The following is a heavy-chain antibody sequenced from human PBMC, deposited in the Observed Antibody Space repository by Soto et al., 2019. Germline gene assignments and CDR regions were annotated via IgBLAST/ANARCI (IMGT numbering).Heavy chain of an antibody. J-gene: IGHJ4*02. CDR3: ASGSHVPHY. CDR1: GGSISSRGYS. V-gene: IGHV4-30-2*01. Sequence: QLQLQESGSGLVKHSQTLSLTCAVSGGSISSRGYSWSWIRQPPGKGLEWIGYISHSGSTYYNPSLKSRVTISVDRSKNQFSLKLSSVTAADTAMYYCASGSHVPHYSGQGTLVTVSS. D-gene: IGHD6-6*01. CDR2: ISHSGST.